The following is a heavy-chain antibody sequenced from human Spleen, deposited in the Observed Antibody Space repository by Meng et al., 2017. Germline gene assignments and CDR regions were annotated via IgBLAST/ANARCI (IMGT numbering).Heavy chain of an antibody. J-gene: IGHJ4*02. D-gene: IGHD6-13*01. V-gene: IGHV1-2*06. CDR2: INPKSGDT. Sequence: VQAGVEVKKAGASVKVSCKASGYALSDCWLLWVRRARGQGLEWMGRINPKSGDTHYARRFQGRVTMTGDTSISTAYMELSGLRSDDTAMYYCARDEDISAAGKLFGDYWGQGTLVTVSS. CDR1: GYALSDCW. CDR3: ARDEDISAAGKLFGDY.